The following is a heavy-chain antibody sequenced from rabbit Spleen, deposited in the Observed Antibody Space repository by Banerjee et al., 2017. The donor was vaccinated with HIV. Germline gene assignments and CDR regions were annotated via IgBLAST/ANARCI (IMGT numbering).Heavy chain of an antibody. CDR2: IYSSSGGNT. V-gene: IGHV1S43*01. CDR3: ARDYAAGDWGTGLDL. D-gene: IGHD2-1*01. J-gene: IGHJ3*01. CDR1: GFSFSSSYY. Sequence: QSLEESGGDLVKPGASLTLTCTASGFSFSSSYYMCWVRQAPGKGLEWIGCIYSSSGGNTWYASWVNGRFTISRSTSLNTVALKMTSLTVADMATYFCARDYAAGDWGTGLDLWGQGTLVTVS.